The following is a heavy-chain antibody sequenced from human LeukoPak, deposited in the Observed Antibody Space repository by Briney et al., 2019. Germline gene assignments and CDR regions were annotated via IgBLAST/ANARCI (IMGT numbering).Heavy chain of an antibody. CDR3: ARDQYYDFWSGYYNDAFDI. Sequence: GGSLRLSCAASGFTFSSYGMHWVRQAPGKGLEWVAVISYDGSNKYYADSVKGRFTISRDNSKNTLYLQMNSLRAEDTAVYYCARDQYYDFWSGYYNDAFDIWGQGTMVTVSS. CDR2: ISYDGSNK. CDR1: GFTFSSYG. J-gene: IGHJ3*02. D-gene: IGHD3-3*01. V-gene: IGHV3-30*03.